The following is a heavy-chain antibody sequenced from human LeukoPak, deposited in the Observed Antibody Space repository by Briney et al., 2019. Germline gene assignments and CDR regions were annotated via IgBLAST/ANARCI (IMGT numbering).Heavy chain of an antibody. Sequence: KPSETLSLTCTVSGGSISSYYWSWVRQPPGKGLEWIGYIYYSGSTKYNPSLKSRVTISVDTSKNQFSLKLSSVTAADTAVYYCARQLSIKPPAEYFQHWGQGTLVTVSS. CDR2: IYYSGST. J-gene: IGHJ1*01. V-gene: IGHV4-59*01. CDR3: ARQLSIKPPAEYFQH. CDR1: GGSISSYY. D-gene: IGHD2/OR15-2a*01.